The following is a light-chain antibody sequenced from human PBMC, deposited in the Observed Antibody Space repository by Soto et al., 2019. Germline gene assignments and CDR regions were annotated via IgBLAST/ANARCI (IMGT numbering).Light chain of an antibody. V-gene: IGLV1-40*01. J-gene: IGLJ3*02. CDR2: ENR. Sequence: QSVLTQPPSVSGAPGQRVTISCTGFDSNIGADYGVHWYQQFPGTAPKLLIYENRERPSGVPDRFSGSKSGTSASLAISGLRSEDEADYYCAAWDDSLRGVFGGGTKLTVL. CDR3: AAWDDSLRGV. CDR1: DSNIGADYG.